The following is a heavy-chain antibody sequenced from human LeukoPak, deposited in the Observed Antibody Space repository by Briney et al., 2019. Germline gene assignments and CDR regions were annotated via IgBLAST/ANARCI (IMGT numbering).Heavy chain of an antibody. V-gene: IGHV3-33*01. J-gene: IGHJ4*02. CDR3: VRNPSNSGWAFDY. Sequence: GRSLRLSCAASGFTFSTYAMHWVRQAPGKGLEWVAMIWYNGKNKHYADSVKGRFTISRDNSKNTLDLQMNSLRADDTAVYYCVRNPSNSGWAFDYWGQGTLVTVSS. D-gene: IGHD6-19*01. CDR2: IWYNGKNK. CDR1: GFTFSTYA.